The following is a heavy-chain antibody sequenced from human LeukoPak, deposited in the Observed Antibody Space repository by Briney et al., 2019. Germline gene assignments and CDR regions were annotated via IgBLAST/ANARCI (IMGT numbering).Heavy chain of an antibody. D-gene: IGHD2-8*01. Sequence: PGGSLRLSCAASGFTFSSYSMNWVRQAPGKGLEWVSSISSSSSYIYYADSVKGRFTISRDNAKNSLYLQMNCLRAEDTAVYYCARRSQHDLNGAFDIWGQGTMVTVSS. CDR1: GFTFSSYS. CDR3: ARRSQHDLNGAFDI. CDR2: ISSSSSYI. V-gene: IGHV3-21*01. J-gene: IGHJ3*02.